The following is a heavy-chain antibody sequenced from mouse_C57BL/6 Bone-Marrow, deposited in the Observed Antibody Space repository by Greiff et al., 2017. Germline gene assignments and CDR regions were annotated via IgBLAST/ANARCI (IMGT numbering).Heavy chain of an antibody. J-gene: IGHJ4*01. Sequence: VKLVESGGGLVQPGGSLKLSCAASGFTFSDYYMYWVRQTPEKRLEWVAYISNGGGSTYYPDTVKGRFTISRDNAKNTLYLQMSRLKSEDTAMYYCARQGWLLYAMDYWGQGTSVTVSS. D-gene: IGHD2-3*01. CDR3: ARQGWLLYAMDY. V-gene: IGHV5-12*01. CDR1: GFTFSDYY. CDR2: ISNGGGST.